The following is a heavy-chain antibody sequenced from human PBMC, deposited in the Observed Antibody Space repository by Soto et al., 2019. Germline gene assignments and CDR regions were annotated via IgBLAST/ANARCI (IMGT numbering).Heavy chain of an antibody. V-gene: IGHV3-21*01. J-gene: IGHJ6*02. Sequence: GGSLRLSCAASGFTFSSYSMNWVRQAPGKGLEWVSSISSSSSYIYYADSVKGRFTISRDNAKNSLYLQMNSLRAEDTAVYYCARVGDGSGSYSPYYYYYGMDVWGQGTTVTVSS. D-gene: IGHD3-10*01. CDR3: ARVGDGSGSYSPYYYYYGMDV. CDR1: GFTFSSYS. CDR2: ISSSSSYI.